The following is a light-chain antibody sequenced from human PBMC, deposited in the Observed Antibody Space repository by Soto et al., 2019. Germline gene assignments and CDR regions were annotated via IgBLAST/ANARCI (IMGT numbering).Light chain of an antibody. J-gene: IGKJ1*01. CDR3: QQYNAYPRT. CDR1: LSVSRN. V-gene: IGKV3-15*01. Sequence: EIVMTQFPFTLSXXXXXXXXXXXRASLSVSRNLAWYQQKPGQAPRLLIFDASTRATGIPARFSGSGSGTEFTLTITSLQSEDFAVYYCQQYNAYPRTFGQGTKVDI. CDR2: DAS.